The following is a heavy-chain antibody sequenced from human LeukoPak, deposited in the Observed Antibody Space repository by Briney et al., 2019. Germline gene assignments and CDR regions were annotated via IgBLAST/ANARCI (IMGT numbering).Heavy chain of an antibody. CDR2: FFLKGST. D-gene: IGHD2-2*01. V-gene: IGHV4-38-2*02. J-gene: IGHJ4*02. Sequence: SETLSLTCTVSGGSISKCYWGWIRQPPGKGLEWIGSFFLKGSTYYNPSLKSRVTISVDTSKNQFSLTLSSVTAADTAVYYCARVARCTSCFDVDYWGQGTLVTVSS. CDR1: GGSISKCY. CDR3: ARVARCTSCFDVDY.